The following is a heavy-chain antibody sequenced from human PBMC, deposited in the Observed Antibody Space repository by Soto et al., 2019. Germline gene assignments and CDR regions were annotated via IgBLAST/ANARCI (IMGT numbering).Heavy chain of an antibody. Sequence: QVQLQESGPGLVKPSQTLSLTCTVSGGSISSGGYYWSWIRQHPGKGLEWIGYIYYSGSTYYNPSLKSRVTIAVDTAKNQFSLKRSSVTAADTAVYYCARVTTLWTQYDYWGQGTLVTVSS. CDR1: GGSISSGGYY. CDR3: ARVTTLWTQYDY. CDR2: IYYSGST. V-gene: IGHV4-31*03. D-gene: IGHD1-1*01. J-gene: IGHJ4*02.